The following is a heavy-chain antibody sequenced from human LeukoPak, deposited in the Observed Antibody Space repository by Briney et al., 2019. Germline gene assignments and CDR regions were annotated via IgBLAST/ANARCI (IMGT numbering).Heavy chain of an antibody. CDR1: GFTFSSYG. Sequence: GGSLRLSCAASGFTFSSYGMHWVRQAPGKGLEWVAVISYDGSNKYYADSVKGRFTISRDNSKNTLYLQMNSLRAEDTAVYYCAKGAQVGYSSSWFDYWGQGTLVTVSS. CDR2: ISYDGSNK. J-gene: IGHJ4*02. CDR3: AKGAQVGYSSSWFDY. D-gene: IGHD6-13*01. V-gene: IGHV3-30*18.